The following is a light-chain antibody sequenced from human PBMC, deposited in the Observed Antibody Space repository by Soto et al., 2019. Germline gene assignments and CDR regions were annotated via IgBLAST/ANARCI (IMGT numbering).Light chain of an antibody. CDR2: GAS. Sequence: ILMTRSPATLSVSPGGRATLSCRASQSVSSNLAWYQQKPGQGPRLLIYGASTRATGIPARFSGSGSGTEFTLTISSLQSEDFAVYFCQQYNDWPRTFGQGTKV. CDR1: QSVSSN. CDR3: QQYNDWPRT. J-gene: IGKJ1*01. V-gene: IGKV3-15*01.